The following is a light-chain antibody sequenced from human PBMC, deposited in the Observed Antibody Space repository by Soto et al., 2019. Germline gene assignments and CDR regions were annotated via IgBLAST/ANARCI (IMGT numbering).Light chain of an antibody. CDR3: LQYNTYTWT. CDR1: QSISSW. V-gene: IGKV1-5*03. Sequence: DIQMTQSPSTLSSSVGDRVTITCRASQSISSWLAWYQQKPGKAPKLLIYKASTLESGVPSRFSGSGSGTECTLTISGLQNEDFATYYCLQYNTYTWTFGQGTKVDIK. J-gene: IGKJ1*01. CDR2: KAS.